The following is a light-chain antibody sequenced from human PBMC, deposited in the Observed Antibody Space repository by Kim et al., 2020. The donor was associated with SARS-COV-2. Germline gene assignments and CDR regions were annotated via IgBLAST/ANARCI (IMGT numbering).Light chain of an antibody. Sequence: DIQMTQSPSTLSASVGDRVTITCRASQSISNWLAWYQQKPGKAPKLLIYDASNLESVVPSRFSGSGSGTEFTLTISSLQPDDFATYHCQQYNSYSRTFGQGTKVDIK. CDR1: QSISNW. CDR2: DAS. CDR3: QQYNSYSRT. V-gene: IGKV1-5*01. J-gene: IGKJ1*01.